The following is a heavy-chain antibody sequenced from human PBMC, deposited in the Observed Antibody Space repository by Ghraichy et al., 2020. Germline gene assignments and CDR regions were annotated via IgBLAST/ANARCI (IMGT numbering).Heavy chain of an antibody. Sequence: SQTLSLTCAVSGYSISSGYYWGWIRQPPGKGLEWIGSIYHSGSTYYNPSLKSRVTISVDTSKNQFSLKLSSVTAADTAVYYCARVILLCSSTSCYGYYFDYWGQGTLVTVSS. CDR1: GYSISSGYY. D-gene: IGHD2-2*01. CDR3: ARVILLCSSTSCYGYYFDY. V-gene: IGHV4-38-2*01. J-gene: IGHJ4*02. CDR2: IYHSGST.